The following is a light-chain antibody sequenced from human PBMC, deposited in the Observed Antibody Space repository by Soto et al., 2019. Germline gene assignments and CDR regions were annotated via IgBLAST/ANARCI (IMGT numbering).Light chain of an antibody. CDR1: QSVSSN. CDR3: QQYGSSRT. Sequence: EIVMTQSPATLSVSPGERATLSCRASQSVSSNLAWYQQKPGQAPRLLIYGASNGATGIPDRFSGSGSGTDFTLTISRLEPEDFAVYYCQQYGSSRTFGQGTKVDIK. J-gene: IGKJ1*01. CDR2: GAS. V-gene: IGKV3-20*01.